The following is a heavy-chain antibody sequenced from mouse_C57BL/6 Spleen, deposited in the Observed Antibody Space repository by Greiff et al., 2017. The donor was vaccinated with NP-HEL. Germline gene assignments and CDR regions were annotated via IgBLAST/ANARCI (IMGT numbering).Heavy chain of an antibody. CDR3: ERRSPYAMDY. CDR2: IYPRSGNT. V-gene: IGHV1-81*01. Sequence: QVQLKQSGAELARPGASVKLSCKASGYTFTSYGISWVKQRTGQGLEWIGAIYPRSGNTYYNEKFKGKATLTADKSSSTAYMELRSLTSEDSAVYFCERRSPYAMDYWGQGTSVTVSS. J-gene: IGHJ4*01. CDR1: GYTFTSYG.